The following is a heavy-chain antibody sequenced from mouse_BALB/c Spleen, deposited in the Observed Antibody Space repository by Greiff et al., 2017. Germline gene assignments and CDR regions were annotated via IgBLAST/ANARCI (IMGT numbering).Heavy chain of an antibody. CDR3: ARRGVWATLYAMDY. Sequence: VQLQQSGAELVRPGVSVKISCKGSGYTFTDYAMHWVKQSHAQSLEWIGVISTYYGDASYNQKFKGKATMTVDKSSSTAYMELARLTSEDSAIYYGARRGVWATLYAMDYRGQGTSDTVSS. CDR2: ISTYYGDA. CDR1: GYTFTDYA. J-gene: IGHJ4*01. V-gene: IGHV1S137*01. D-gene: IGHD2-10*02.